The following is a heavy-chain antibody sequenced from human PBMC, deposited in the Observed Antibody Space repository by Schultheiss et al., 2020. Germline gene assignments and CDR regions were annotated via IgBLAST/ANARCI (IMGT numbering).Heavy chain of an antibody. D-gene: IGHD3-10*01. V-gene: IGHV4-31*03. Sequence: SQTLSLTCTVSGGSISSGGYYWSWIRQHPGKGLEWIGYIYYSGSTYYNPSLKSRVTISVDTSKNQFSLKLSSVTAEDTAVYYCARRKAYYGSGRVYYYGMDVWGQGTTVTVSS. CDR2: IYYSGST. CDR1: GGSISSGGYY. CDR3: ARRKAYYGSGRVYYYGMDV. J-gene: IGHJ6*02.